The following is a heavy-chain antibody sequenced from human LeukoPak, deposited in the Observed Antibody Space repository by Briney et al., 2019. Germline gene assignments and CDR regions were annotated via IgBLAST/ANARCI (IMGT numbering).Heavy chain of an antibody. CDR3: ARGGLPQFYYYMDV. CDR2: IIPIFGTA. CDR1: RGTFSSYA. J-gene: IGHJ6*03. V-gene: IGHV1-69*13. D-gene: IGHD3-10*01. Sequence: RASVKVSCKASRGTFSSYAISWVRQAPEQGLEWMGGIIPIFGTANYAQKFQGRVTITADESTSTAYMELSSLRSDDTAVYYCARGGLPQFYYYMDVWGRGTTVTVSS.